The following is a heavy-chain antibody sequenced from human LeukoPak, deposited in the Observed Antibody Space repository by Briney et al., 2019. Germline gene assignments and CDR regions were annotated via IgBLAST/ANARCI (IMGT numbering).Heavy chain of an antibody. D-gene: IGHD3-10*01. J-gene: IGHJ5*02. CDR3: AKDREYYGSGSYRNWFDP. CDR2: IRYDGSNE. V-gene: IGHV3-30*02. CDR1: GFIFSSYG. Sequence: AEGSLRLSCAASGFIFSSYGMHWVRQAPGKGLEWVTYIRYDGSNERYAESVRGRFTISRDNSKNTLFLQMNSLRSEDTAVYYCAKDREYYGSGSYRNWFDPWGQGTLVTVSS.